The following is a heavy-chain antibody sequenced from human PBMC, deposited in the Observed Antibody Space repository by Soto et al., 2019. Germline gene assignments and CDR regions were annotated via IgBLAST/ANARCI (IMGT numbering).Heavy chain of an antibody. CDR3: ARDRAWRFLEWSFDY. D-gene: IGHD3-3*01. CDR2: ISYDGSNK. Sequence: QVQLVESGGGVVQPGGSLRLSCAASEFSFSSYAMHWVRQAPGNGLDWVAIISYDGSNKYYADAVKGRFTISRDNSKNTLYLQMNSLRAEDTAVYYCARDRAWRFLEWSFDYWGQGTLVTVSS. CDR1: EFSFSSYA. J-gene: IGHJ4*02. V-gene: IGHV3-30-3*01.